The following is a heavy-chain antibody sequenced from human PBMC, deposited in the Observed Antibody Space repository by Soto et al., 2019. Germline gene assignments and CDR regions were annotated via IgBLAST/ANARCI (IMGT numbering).Heavy chain of an antibody. Sequence: QVQLVQSGGEVKKPGSSVKVSCKASGGTFSSYAISWVRQAPGQGLEWMGGIIPISGTANYAQKFQGRVTITADESTSTAYMELSSLRSEDTAVYYCARSQGSSTSLEIYYYYYYGMDVWGHGTTFTVFS. CDR1: GGTFSSYA. D-gene: IGHD2-2*01. J-gene: IGHJ6*02. CDR2: IIPISGTA. CDR3: ARSQGSSTSLEIYYYYYYGMDV. V-gene: IGHV1-69*01.